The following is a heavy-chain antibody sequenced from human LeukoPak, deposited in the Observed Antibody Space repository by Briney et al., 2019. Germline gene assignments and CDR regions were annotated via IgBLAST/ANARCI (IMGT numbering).Heavy chain of an antibody. D-gene: IGHD3-22*01. CDR1: GFTFSSYA. J-gene: IGHJ4*02. CDR3: ARESDDSSY. V-gene: IGHV3-48*03. CDR2: ISSSGSTI. Sequence: PGGSLRLSCTTSGFTFSSYALSWVRQAPGKGLEWVSYISSSGSTIYYADSVKGRFTISRDNAKNSLYLQMNSLRAEDTAVYYCARESDDSSYWGQGTLVTVSS.